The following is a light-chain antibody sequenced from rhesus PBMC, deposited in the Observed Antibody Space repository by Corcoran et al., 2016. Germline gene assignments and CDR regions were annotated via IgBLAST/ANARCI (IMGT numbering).Light chain of an antibody. J-gene: IGKJ3*01. V-gene: IGKV2-64*01. CDR1: QSLVHSDGNTY. Sequence: VVMTQSPLSLSITPGQPASISCRSSQSLVHSDGNTYFSWYHQKPGQPPRLLIYKVSNRGSGVPDRFSGRGAGTDVTLKISSVEAEDVGFYYCGQGTHWPPPTFGPGTKLDIK. CDR2: KVS. CDR3: GQGTHWPPPT.